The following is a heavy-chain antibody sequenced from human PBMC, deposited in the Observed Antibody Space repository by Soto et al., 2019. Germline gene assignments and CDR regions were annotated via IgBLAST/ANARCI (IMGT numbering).Heavy chain of an antibody. CDR1: GYSISSSNW. D-gene: IGHD1-26*01. J-gene: IGHJ6*02. Sequence: PAETLSLTCAFSGYSISSSNWWGWIRQPPGKGLEWIGYIYYSGSTYYNPSLKSRVTMSVDTSKNQFSLKLSSVTAVDTAVYYCARSKVGGSYYYYYYGMDVWGQGTTVTVSS. V-gene: IGHV4-28*01. CDR3: ARSKVGGSYYYYYYGMDV. CDR2: IYYSGST.